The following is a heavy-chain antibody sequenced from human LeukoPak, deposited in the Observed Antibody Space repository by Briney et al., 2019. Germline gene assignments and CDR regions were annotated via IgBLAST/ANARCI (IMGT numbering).Heavy chain of an antibody. Sequence: SETLSLTCTVSGGSTTNYHWSWIRQPPGKGLEWIGYIYYSGNTNCNPSLKSRVTISVDTSNNQFSLSLSSATAADTAVYYCARGPTRYYFDYWGQGTLVTVSS. CDR3: ARGPTRYYFDY. CDR2: IYYSGNT. V-gene: IGHV4-59*01. CDR1: GGSTTNYH. J-gene: IGHJ4*02.